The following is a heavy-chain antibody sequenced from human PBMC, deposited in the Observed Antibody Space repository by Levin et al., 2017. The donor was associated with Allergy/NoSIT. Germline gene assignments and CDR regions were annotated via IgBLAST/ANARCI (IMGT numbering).Heavy chain of an antibody. J-gene: IGHJ4*02. Sequence: GESLKISCAASGFTFSSYGMHWVRQAPGKGLEWVAVISYDGSNKYYADSVKGRFTISRDNSKNTLYLQMNSLRAEDTAVYYCVGRSGRNGTFDYWGQGTLVTVSS. D-gene: IGHD1-14*01. CDR2: ISYDGSNK. CDR1: GFTFSSYG. V-gene: IGHV3-30*03. CDR3: VGRSGRNGTFDY.